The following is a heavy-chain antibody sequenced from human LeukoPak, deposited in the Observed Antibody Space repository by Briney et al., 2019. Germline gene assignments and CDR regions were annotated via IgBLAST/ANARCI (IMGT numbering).Heavy chain of an antibody. Sequence: TGGSLRLSCAASGSTFSSYWMSWVRQAPGKGLEWVANIKQDGSEKYYVDSVKGRFTISRDNAKNSLYLQMNSLRAEDTAVYYCAREGGVAAADPEYFQHWGQGTLVTVSS. D-gene: IGHD6-13*01. V-gene: IGHV3-7*01. J-gene: IGHJ1*01. CDR3: AREGGVAAADPEYFQH. CDR2: IKQDGSEK. CDR1: GSTFSSYW.